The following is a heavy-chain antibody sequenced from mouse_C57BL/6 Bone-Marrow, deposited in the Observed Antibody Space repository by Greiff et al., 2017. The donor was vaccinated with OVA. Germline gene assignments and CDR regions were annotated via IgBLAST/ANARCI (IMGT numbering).Heavy chain of an antibody. V-gene: IGHV1-63*01. Sequence: VMLVESGAELVRPGTSVKMSCKASGYTFTNYWIGWAKQRPGHGLEWIGDIYPGGGYTNYNEKFKGKATLTADKSSSTAYMQFSSLTSEDSAIYYCARYTLYQAWFAYWGQGTLVTVSA. CDR3: ARYTLYQAWFAY. J-gene: IGHJ3*01. CDR2: IYPGGGYT. CDR1: GYTFTNYW.